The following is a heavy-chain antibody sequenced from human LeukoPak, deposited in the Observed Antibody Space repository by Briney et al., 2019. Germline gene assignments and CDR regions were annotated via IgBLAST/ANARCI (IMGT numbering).Heavy chain of an antibody. D-gene: IGHD6-19*01. CDR1: GFTFSSYA. Sequence: GGSLRLSCAASGFTFSSYAMHWVRQAPGKGLEWVAVISYDGSNKYYADSVKGRFSISRDNSKNTLYLQMNSLRAEDTAVYYCARDWIAVAAKGYFQHWGQGTLVTVSS. CDR3: ARDWIAVAAKGYFQH. CDR2: ISYDGSNK. V-gene: IGHV3-30-3*01. J-gene: IGHJ1*01.